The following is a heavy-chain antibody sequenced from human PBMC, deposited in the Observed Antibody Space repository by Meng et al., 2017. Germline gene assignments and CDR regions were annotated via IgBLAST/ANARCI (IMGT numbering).Heavy chain of an antibody. D-gene: IGHD1-26*01. V-gene: IGHV2-5*02. CDR2: IYCDDDK. CDR3: AHRRSGSYFSAFDI. CDR1: GFSLSTSGVG. Sequence: SGPTLVNPTQTLTLTCTCPGFSLSTSGVGVGWIRQPPGKALEWRALIYCDDDKRYSPSLKSRLTITKDTSKNQLVLTMTNMDPVNTATYYCAHRRSGSYFSAFDIWGQGTMVTVSS. J-gene: IGHJ3*02.